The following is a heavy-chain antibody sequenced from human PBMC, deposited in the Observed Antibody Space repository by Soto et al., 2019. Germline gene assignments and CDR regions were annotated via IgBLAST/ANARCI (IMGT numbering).Heavy chain of an antibody. D-gene: IGHD2-15*01. CDR2: IWYDGSNK. J-gene: IGHJ6*03. CDR3: ARDGLAATLFYYYYYMDV. CDR1: GFTFSSYG. V-gene: IGHV3-33*01. Sequence: GGSLRLSCAASGFTFSSYGMHWVRQAPGKGLEWVAVIWYDGSNKYYADSVKGRFTISRDNSTNTLYLQMNSQRAEDTAVYYCARDGLAATLFYYYYYMDVWGKGTTVTVSS.